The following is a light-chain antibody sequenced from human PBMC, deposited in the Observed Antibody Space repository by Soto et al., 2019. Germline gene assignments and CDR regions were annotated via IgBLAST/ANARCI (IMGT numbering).Light chain of an antibody. CDR3: SSDAGSNNVV. CDR1: SSDVGGYNY. V-gene: IGLV2-8*01. Sequence: QSALTQPPSASGSPGQSVTISCTGTSSDVGGYNYVSWYQQHPGKAPKLMIYEVSKRPSGVPDRFSGSKSGNTASLTVSGLQAEDEADYYFSSDAGSNNVVFGGGTKLTVL. J-gene: IGLJ2*01. CDR2: EVS.